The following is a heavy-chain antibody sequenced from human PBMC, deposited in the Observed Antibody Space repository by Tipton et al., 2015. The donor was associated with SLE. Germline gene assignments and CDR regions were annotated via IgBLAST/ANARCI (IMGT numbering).Heavy chain of an antibody. J-gene: IGHJ3*02. CDR3: TRGSNFDI. CDR1: GGSISSYY. Sequence: TLSLTCTVSGGSISSYYWSWIRQPPGKGLEWIGYMYYFTSSYYNPSLKSRVTFSSDTSKNQFSLKLTSVTAADTAMYYCTRGSNFDIWGQGTMVTVSS. CDR2: MYYFTSS. V-gene: IGHV4-59*06. D-gene: IGHD2-2*01.